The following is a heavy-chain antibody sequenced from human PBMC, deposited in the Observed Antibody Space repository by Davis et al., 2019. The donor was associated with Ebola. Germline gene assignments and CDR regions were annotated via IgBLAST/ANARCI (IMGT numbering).Heavy chain of an antibody. CDR1: GFTFSSYG. D-gene: IGHD5-12*01. Sequence: GESLKISCAASGFTFSSYGMHWVRQAPGKGLEWVAIIWSDGSHKKYADSVKGRFTVSRDNSENMLYLQMSTLRVEDTAVYYCVRGTDMVATTPDDYWGQGTLVPVSS. V-gene: IGHV3-33*08. CDR3: VRGTDMVATTPDDY. J-gene: IGHJ4*02. CDR2: IWSDGSHK.